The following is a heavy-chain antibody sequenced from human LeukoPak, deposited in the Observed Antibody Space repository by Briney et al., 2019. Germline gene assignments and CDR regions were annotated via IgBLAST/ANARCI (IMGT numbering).Heavy chain of an antibody. J-gene: IGHJ5*02. CDR2: INPNSGDT. CDR1: GYTFTGYY. CDR3: ARDRTSGYNWFLP. D-gene: IGHD3-22*01. Sequence: ASVTVSFSASGYTFTGYYMHWVRQAPGQGLEWMGWINPNSGDTNYAQKFQGRVTMTRDTSISTAYMELSRLTSDDTAMYYCARDRTSGYNWFLPWGQGTLVTVSS. V-gene: IGHV1-2*02.